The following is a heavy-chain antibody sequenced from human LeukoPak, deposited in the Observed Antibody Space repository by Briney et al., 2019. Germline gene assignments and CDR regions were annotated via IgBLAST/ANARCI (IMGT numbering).Heavy chain of an antibody. CDR1: GFTFSSSW. CDR3: ASAVLAALDP. Sequence: PGGSLRLSCAVSGFTFSSSWMHWVRQAPGKGLVWVSRINGDGSSTTYADSVKGRFTISRDNAKNTLYLQMNSLRAEGTAVYYCASAVLAALDPWGQGTLVTVSS. CDR2: INGDGSST. J-gene: IGHJ5*02. V-gene: IGHV3-74*01. D-gene: IGHD6-6*01.